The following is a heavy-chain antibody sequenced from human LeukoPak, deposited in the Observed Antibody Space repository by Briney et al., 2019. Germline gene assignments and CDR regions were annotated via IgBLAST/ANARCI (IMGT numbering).Heavy chain of an antibody. CDR1: GYSFTTSW. CDR3: AIINHPDGRAY. Sequence: TAGESLKISCKGSGYSFTTSWIGWVRQLPGKGLEWTAIIYAGNSDAKYSPSFQGQVSISTDRSISTAYLHWSSLKASDTAIYYCAIINHPDGRAYWGQGTLVTVSS. D-gene: IGHD5-24*01. J-gene: IGHJ4*02. CDR2: IYAGNSDA. V-gene: IGHV5-51*01.